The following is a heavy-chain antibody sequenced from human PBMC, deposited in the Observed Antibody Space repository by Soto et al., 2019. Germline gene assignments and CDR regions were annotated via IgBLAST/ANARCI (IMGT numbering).Heavy chain of an antibody. V-gene: IGHV3-23*01. D-gene: IGHD3-22*01. J-gene: IGHJ4*02. CDR3: EGYYYDSSGYYNHPY. CDR2: ISGSGGST. Sequence: GGSLRLSCAASGFTFSSYAMSWVRQAPGKGLEWVSAISGSGGSTYYADSVKGRFTISRDNSKNTLYLQMNSLRAEDTAVYYCEGYYYDSSGYYNHPYWGQGTLVTVSS. CDR1: GFTFSSYA.